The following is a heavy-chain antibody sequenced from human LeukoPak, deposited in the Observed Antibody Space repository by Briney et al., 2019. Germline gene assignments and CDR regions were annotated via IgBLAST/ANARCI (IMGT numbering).Heavy chain of an antibody. CDR3: ARLIYYDSSGYFTPTISPPYFAY. V-gene: IGHV4-34*01. CDR2: INHSGST. D-gene: IGHD3-22*01. Sequence: SETLSLTCAVYGGSFSVYYWSWIRQPPGKGLEWIGEINHSGSTNYNPSLKSRVTISVDTSKNQFSLKLSSVTAADTAVYYCARLIYYDSSGYFTPTISPPYFAYWGQGTLVTVSS. J-gene: IGHJ4*02. CDR1: GGSFSVYY.